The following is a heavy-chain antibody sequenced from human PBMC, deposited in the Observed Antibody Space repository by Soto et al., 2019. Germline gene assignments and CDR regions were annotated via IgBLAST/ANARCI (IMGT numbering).Heavy chain of an antibody. CDR1: GFTFSSYS. CDR2: ISSSSSTI. D-gene: IGHD4-17*01. CDR3: ARAGYGDYVGHFDY. J-gene: IGHJ4*02. Sequence: GGSLRLSCAASGFTFSSYSMNWVRQAPGKGLEWVSYISSSSSTIYYADSVKGRFTISRDNAKNSLYLQMNSLRAEDTAVYYCARAGYGDYVGHFDYWGQGTLVTVSS. V-gene: IGHV3-48*01.